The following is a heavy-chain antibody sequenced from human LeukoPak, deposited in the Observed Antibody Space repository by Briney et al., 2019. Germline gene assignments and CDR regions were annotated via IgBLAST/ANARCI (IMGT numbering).Heavy chain of an antibody. J-gene: IGHJ6*02. Sequence: PGGSLRLSCAASGFTLGSYSMTWVRQAPGKGLEWVSSISSAGNYIYYAESLKGRFTVSRDNANNSLSPQMNSLRAEDTAVYYCARWVNSGSYKLFYGLDVWGRGTTVTVSS. V-gene: IGHV3-21*01. CDR3: ARWVNSGSYKLFYGLDV. CDR2: ISSAGNYI. CDR1: GFTLGSYS. D-gene: IGHD1-26*01.